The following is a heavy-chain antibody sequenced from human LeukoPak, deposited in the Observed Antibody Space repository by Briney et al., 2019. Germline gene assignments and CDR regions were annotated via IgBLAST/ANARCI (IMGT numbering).Heavy chain of an antibody. CDR3: ARYVVVVVPAAPGYFDY. V-gene: IGHV4-34*01. Sequence: PSETLSLTCAVYGGSFSGYYWSWIRQPPGKGLEWIGEINHSGSTNYNPSLKSRVTISVDTSKNQFSLKLSSVTAADTAVYYCARYVVVVVPAAPGYFDYWGQGTLVTVSS. J-gene: IGHJ4*02. CDR2: INHSGST. D-gene: IGHD2-2*01. CDR1: GGSFSGYY.